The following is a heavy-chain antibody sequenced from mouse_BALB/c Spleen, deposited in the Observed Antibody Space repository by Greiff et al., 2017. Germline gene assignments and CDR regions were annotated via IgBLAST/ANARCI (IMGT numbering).Heavy chain of an antibody. V-gene: IGHV1S81*02. CDR2: INPSNGRT. CDR3: ARSFDYEYAMDY. Sequence: QVQLQQPGAELVKPGASAKLSCKASGYTFTSYWMHWVKQRPGQGLEWIGEINPSNGRTNYNEKFKSKATLTVDKSSSTAYMQLSSLTSEDSAVYYCARSFDYEYAMDYWGQGTSVTVSS. D-gene: IGHD2-4*01. J-gene: IGHJ4*01. CDR1: GYTFTSYW.